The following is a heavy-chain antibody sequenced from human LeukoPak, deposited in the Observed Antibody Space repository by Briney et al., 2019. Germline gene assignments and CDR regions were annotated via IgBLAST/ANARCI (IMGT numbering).Heavy chain of an antibody. CDR1: GFTFSSYG. CDR3: AKFHFDWPTRSFDY. V-gene: IGHV3-23*01. J-gene: IGHJ4*02. Sequence: GRSLRLSCAASGFTFSSYGMHWVRQAPGKGLEWVSAISGSGGSTYYADSVKGRFTISRDNSKNTLYLQMNSLRAEDTAVYYCAKFHFDWPTRSFDYWGQGTLVTVSS. D-gene: IGHD3-9*01. CDR2: ISGSGGST.